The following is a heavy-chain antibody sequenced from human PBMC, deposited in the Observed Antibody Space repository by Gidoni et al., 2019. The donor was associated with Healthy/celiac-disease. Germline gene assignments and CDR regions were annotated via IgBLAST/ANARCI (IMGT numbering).Heavy chain of an antibody. CDR1: GYTFTGYY. CDR3: AREVDAPDYYDYGMDV. CDR2: INPNSGGT. D-gene: IGHD3-9*01. Sequence: QVQLVQSGAEVKKPGASVKVSCKASGYTFTGYYMHWVRQAPGQGLEWMGWINPNSGGTNYAQKFQGWVTMTRDTSISTAYMELSRLRSDDTAVYYCAREVDAPDYYDYGMDVWGQGTTVTVSS. J-gene: IGHJ6*02. V-gene: IGHV1-2*04.